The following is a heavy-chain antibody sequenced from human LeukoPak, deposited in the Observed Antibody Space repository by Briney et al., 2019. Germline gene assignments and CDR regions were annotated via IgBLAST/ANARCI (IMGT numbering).Heavy chain of an antibody. V-gene: IGHV4-59*12. J-gene: IGHJ4*02. Sequence: PLESLSLTCSVPGGFNSRYYWSWVRQPLGKGLEWLGHISFDGVSNYNASLTSRIRMSVDTSKAQFSLELASVIAADTAVYYCARIDPPGFFDQWGPGILGTVSS. CDR3: ARIDPPGFFDQ. D-gene: IGHD5-12*01. CDR2: ISFDGVS. CDR1: GGFNSRYY.